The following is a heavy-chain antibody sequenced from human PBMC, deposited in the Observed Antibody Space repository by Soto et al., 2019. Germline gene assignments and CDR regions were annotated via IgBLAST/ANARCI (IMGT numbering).Heavy chain of an antibody. D-gene: IGHD4-17*01. CDR3: ARDRSYGGNSVFDY. V-gene: IGHV4-31*03. CDR2: IDYSGST. CDR1: GGSISSGGYY. Sequence: QVQLQESGPGLVKPSQTLSLTCTVSGGSISSGGYYWSWIRQHPGKGLEWIGYIDYSGSTYYNPSLNSRVTISVDTSKNQFSLKLSSVTAADTAVYYCARDRSYGGNSVFDYWGQGTLVTVSS. J-gene: IGHJ4*02.